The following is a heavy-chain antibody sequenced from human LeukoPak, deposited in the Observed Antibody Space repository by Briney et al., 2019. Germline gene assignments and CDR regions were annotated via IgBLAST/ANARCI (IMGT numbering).Heavy chain of an antibody. Sequence: PGGSLRLSCAASGFTFSSYAMHWVRQAPGKGLEWVAVISYDGSNKYYADSVKGRFTISRDNSKNTLYPQMHSLRAEDTAVYYCARGYHRLAVAGPTFDYWGQGTLVTVSS. CDR3: ARGYHRLAVAGPTFDY. CDR2: ISYDGSNK. V-gene: IGHV3-30*04. CDR1: GFTFSSYA. D-gene: IGHD6-19*01. J-gene: IGHJ4*02.